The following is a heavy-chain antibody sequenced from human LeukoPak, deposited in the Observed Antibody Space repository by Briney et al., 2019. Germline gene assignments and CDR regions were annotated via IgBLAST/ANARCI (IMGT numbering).Heavy chain of an antibody. CDR2: ISYDGSNK. CDR3: ARINVDTAMGIDY. D-gene: IGHD5-18*01. J-gene: IGHJ4*02. CDR1: GFTFSSYG. Sequence: GGSLRLSCGASGFTFSSYGMHWVRQAPGKGLEWVAVISYDGSNKYYADSVKGRFTISRDNSKNTLYLQMNSLRAEDTAVYYCARINVDTAMGIDYWGQGTLVTVSS. V-gene: IGHV3-30*03.